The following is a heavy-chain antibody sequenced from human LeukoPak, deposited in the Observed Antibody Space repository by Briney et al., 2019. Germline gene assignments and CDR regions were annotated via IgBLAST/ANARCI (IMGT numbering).Heavy chain of an antibody. V-gene: IGHV4-4*09. CDR1: GGSISSYY. Sequence: PSETLSLTCTVSGGSISSYYWSWIRQPPGKGLEWIGYIYTSGSTNYNPSLKSRVTISVDTSKNQFSLKLSTVTAADTAVYYCARQRYCSSTSRYTWFDPWGQGTLVTVSS. D-gene: IGHD2-2*02. CDR2: IYTSGST. CDR3: ARQRYCSSTSRYTWFDP. J-gene: IGHJ5*02.